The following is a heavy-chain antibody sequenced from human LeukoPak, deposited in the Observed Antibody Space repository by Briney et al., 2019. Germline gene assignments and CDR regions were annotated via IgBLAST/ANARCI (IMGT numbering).Heavy chain of an antibody. J-gene: IGHJ6*03. CDR2: IRYDGSNK. D-gene: IGHD2-15*01. CDR1: GFTFSSYG. Sequence: GGSLRLSCAASGFTFSSYGMHWVRQAPGKGLEWVAFIRYDGSNKYYADSVKGRFTISRDNSKNTLYLQMNSLRAEDTAVYYCAKDVRSVARFYYYYMDVWGKGTTVTISS. CDR3: AKDVRSVARFYYYYMDV. V-gene: IGHV3-30*02.